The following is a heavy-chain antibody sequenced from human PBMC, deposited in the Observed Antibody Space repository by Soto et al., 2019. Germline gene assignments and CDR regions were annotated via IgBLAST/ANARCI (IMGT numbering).Heavy chain of an antibody. J-gene: IGHJ6*02. CDR2: IIPIPGIP. CDR1: GGTFSRYT. CDR3: ASHFTGVLVLGASPPGGDNYGWDV. Sequence: QVQLVPSGAEVKKPGSSVKVSCKASGGTFSRYTFTWVRQAPGQGLEWMGRIIPIPGIPNYAQNFQGRVTITADKSTSTAYMELSSLTSDDTAVYYCASHFTGVLVLGASPPGGDNYGWDVWGQGTTVTVSS. V-gene: IGHV1-69*02. D-gene: IGHD2-15*01.